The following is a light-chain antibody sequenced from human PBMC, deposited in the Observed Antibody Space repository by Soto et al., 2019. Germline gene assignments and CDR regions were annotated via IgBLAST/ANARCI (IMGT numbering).Light chain of an antibody. Sequence: IVLPQSPGTLSLSPGERATLSCRASQSVSSSYLAWYQQKPGQAPRLLIYGASTRATGIPDRFGGSGSRTDFTLTISRLEPEDFAVYYCQQYSFLPRTFGQGTKVDIK. V-gene: IGKV3-20*01. CDR2: GAS. J-gene: IGKJ1*01. CDR1: QSVSSSY. CDR3: QQYSFLPRT.